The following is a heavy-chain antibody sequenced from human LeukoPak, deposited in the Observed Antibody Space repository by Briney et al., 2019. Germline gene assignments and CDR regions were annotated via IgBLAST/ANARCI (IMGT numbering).Heavy chain of an antibody. CDR1: GFTFDDYG. J-gene: IGHJ6*03. Sequence: GGSLRLSCAVSGFTFDDYGMSWVRQAPGKGLEWVSGINWNGGSTGYADSVKGRFTISRDNSKNTLYLQMNSLSAEDTAVYYCAKGGGCSSTSCYTAPHYYYYYYMDVWGKGTTVTVSS. CDR3: AKGGGCSSTSCYTAPHYYYYYYMDV. V-gene: IGHV3-20*04. D-gene: IGHD2-2*02. CDR2: INWNGGST.